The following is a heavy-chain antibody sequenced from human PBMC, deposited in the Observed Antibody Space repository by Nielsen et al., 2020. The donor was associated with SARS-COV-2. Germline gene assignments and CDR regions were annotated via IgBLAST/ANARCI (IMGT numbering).Heavy chain of an antibody. CDR3: ARGGVNSSGYYYVYAFDI. CDR2: ISSSGSTI. V-gene: IGHV3-48*03. Sequence: GESLKISCAASGFTFSSYEMNWVRQAPGKGLEWVSYISSSGSTIYYADSVKGRFTISRDNAKNSLYLQMNSLRAEDTAVYYCARGGVNSSGYYYVYAFDIWGQGTMVTVSS. CDR1: GFTFSSYE. D-gene: IGHD3-22*01. J-gene: IGHJ3*02.